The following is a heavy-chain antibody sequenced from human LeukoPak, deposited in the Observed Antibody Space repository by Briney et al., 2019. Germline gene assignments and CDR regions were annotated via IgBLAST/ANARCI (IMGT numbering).Heavy chain of an antibody. V-gene: IGHV4-39*01. J-gene: IGHJ4*02. CDR3: ASVYDDRYFDY. CDR1: GGSIGSSSYY. CDR2: MHYSGII. D-gene: IGHD5/OR15-5a*01. Sequence: SETLSLTCTVSGGSIGSSSYYWGWIRQPPGKGLEWTGRMHYSGIIHYNPSLKSRVTISVDTSKNQFSLKLSSVTAADTAVYYCASVYDDRYFDYWGQGTLVTVSS.